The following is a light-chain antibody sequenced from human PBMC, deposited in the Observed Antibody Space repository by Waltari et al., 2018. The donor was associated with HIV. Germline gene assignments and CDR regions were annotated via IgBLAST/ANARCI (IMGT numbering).Light chain of an antibody. CDR2: DGS. J-gene: IGLJ2*01. Sequence: QSALTQPRSVSGSPGPSVTISCTGTSSDVGNYNYVSWYQQHPGKAPKFMIYDGSKRPAGVPERFAGCKSGSTASLTISGLQAEDEADYYCCSYAGSYTLGVFGGGTKVTVL. CDR1: SSDVGNYNY. CDR3: CSYAGSYTLGV. V-gene: IGLV2-11*01.